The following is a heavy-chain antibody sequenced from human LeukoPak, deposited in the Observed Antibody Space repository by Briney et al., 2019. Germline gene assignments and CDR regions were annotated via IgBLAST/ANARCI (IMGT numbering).Heavy chain of an antibody. J-gene: IGHJ4*02. CDR3: ARVDTIFGVVIPYFDY. Sequence: SETLSLTCTVSGGSISSYYWSWIRQPPGKGLEWIGYTYYSGSTNYNPSLKSRVTISVDTSKNQFSLKLSSVTAADTAVYYCARVDTIFGVVIPYFDYWGQGTLVTVSS. CDR1: GGSISSYY. D-gene: IGHD3-3*01. CDR2: TYYSGST. V-gene: IGHV4-59*01.